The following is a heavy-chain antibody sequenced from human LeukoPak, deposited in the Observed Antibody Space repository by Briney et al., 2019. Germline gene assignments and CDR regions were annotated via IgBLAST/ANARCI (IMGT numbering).Heavy chain of an antibody. CDR1: GGSFSGYY. CDR3: ARGRVLLWFGESASYYFDY. J-gene: IGHJ4*02. CDR2: INHSGST. Sequence: SETLSLTCAVCGGSFSGYYWSWIRQPPGKGLEWIGEINHSGSTNYNPSLKSRVTISVDTSKNQFSLKLSSVTAADTAVYYCARGRVLLWFGESASYYFDYWGQGTLVTVSS. V-gene: IGHV4-34*01. D-gene: IGHD3-10*01.